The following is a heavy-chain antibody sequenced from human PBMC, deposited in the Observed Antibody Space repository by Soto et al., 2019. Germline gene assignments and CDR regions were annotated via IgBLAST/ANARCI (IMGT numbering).Heavy chain of an antibody. CDR1: GDSVSSNSAT. V-gene: IGHV6-1*01. CDR3: ARNRGANFDY. CDR2: TYSKSKWYN. Sequence: SQTLSLTCAISGDSVSSNSATWNWLRQSPSRGLEWLGRTYSKSKWYNDYALSLKGRITINPDTSKNQFSLHLNSVTPEDTAVYYCARNRGANFDYWGQRTLVTVSS. J-gene: IGHJ4*02.